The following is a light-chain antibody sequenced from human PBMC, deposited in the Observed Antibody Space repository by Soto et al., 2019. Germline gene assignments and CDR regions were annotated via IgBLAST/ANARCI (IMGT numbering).Light chain of an antibody. CDR3: QHYYTYPYT. J-gene: IGKJ1*01. Sequence: DIQMTQSPSTLSASVGDSVSITCRASQRIGTWLTWYQQKPGKVPKLLIYDASHLTSGVPSRFSGSGSGTKFTLSISSLQPDDFATYYCQHYYTYPYTFGQGTKVDIK. CDR2: DAS. V-gene: IGKV1-5*01. CDR1: QRIGTW.